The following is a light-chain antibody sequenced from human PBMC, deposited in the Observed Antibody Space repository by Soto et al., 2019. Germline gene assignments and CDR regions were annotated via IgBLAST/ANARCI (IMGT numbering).Light chain of an antibody. CDR2: KAS. V-gene: IGKV1-5*03. CDR3: QHYKSYSEA. Sequence: DIQMTQSPSTLSGSVGDRVTIXXRARQTISSCLAWYQQKPGQPPKXLIYKASNLKSGVPSRFSGRGSGTEFTLTISSLQPDDFATYYCQHYKSYSEAFGQGTKVDIK. CDR1: QTISSC. J-gene: IGKJ1*01.